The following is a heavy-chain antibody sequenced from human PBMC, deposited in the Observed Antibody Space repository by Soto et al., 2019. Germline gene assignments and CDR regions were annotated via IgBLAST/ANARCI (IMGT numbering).Heavy chain of an antibody. Sequence: ASVKVSCKASGYTFTSYGISWVRQAPGQGLEWMGWISAYNGNTNYAQKLQGRVTMNTDTSTSTAYMELRSLRADDTAVYYCARERGLLGWFDPWGQGTLVTVSS. V-gene: IGHV1-18*01. CDR3: ARERGLLGWFDP. CDR1: GYTFTSYG. CDR2: ISAYNGNT. J-gene: IGHJ5*02.